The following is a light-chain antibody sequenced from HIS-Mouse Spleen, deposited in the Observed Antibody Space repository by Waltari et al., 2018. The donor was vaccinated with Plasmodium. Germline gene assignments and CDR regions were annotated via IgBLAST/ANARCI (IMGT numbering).Light chain of an antibody. CDR2: QDS. Sequence: SYELTQPPSVSVSPGQTASITGSGDRLGAKYACWYQQKPGQSPVLVIYQDSKRPSGIPERFSGSNSGNTATLTIRGTQAMDEADYYCQAWDSSTVVFGGGTKLTVL. V-gene: IGLV3-1*01. J-gene: IGLJ2*01. CDR3: QAWDSSTVV. CDR1: RLGAKY.